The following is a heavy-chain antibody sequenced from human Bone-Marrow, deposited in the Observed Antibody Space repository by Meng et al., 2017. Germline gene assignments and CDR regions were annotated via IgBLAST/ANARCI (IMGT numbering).Heavy chain of an antibody. CDR3: ARDPGLYYFDY. D-gene: IGHD2-15*01. Sequence: GESLKISCTASGFTFSGYWMHWVRQVPGKGLVWVSRINGDGSTTTYADSVKGRFTISRDNSKNTLYLQMNSLRAEDTAVYYCARDPGLYYFDYWGQGTLVTVSS. CDR1: GFTFSGYW. CDR2: INGDGSTT. J-gene: IGHJ4*02. V-gene: IGHV3-74*03.